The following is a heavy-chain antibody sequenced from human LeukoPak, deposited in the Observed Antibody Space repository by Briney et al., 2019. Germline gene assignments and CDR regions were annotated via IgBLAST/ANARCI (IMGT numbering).Heavy chain of an antibody. J-gene: IGHJ4*02. CDR3: ARHSESGYPYHPDY. CDR1: GGSISSSSYY. V-gene: IGHV4-39*01. D-gene: IGHD3-3*01. CDR2: IYYSGST. Sequence: SETLSITCTVSGGSISSSSYYWGWIRQPPGKGLEWIGSIYYSGSTYYNPSLKSRVTISVDTSKNQFSLKLSSVTAADTAVYYCARHSESGYPYHPDYWGQGTLVTVSS.